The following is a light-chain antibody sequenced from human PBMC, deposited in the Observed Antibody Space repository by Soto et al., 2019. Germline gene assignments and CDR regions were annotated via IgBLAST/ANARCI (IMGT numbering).Light chain of an antibody. CDR1: QSVSSY. CDR3: QQYDDWPET. CDR2: DAT. V-gene: IGKV3-15*01. Sequence: EKVMTQSPATLSVSPGERATLSCRASQSVSSYLAWYQQNPGQAPRLLIYDATTRATGIPARFSGSGSGTEFTLTISSLQSEDLAVYDCQQYDDWPETCGQGTKVESK. J-gene: IGKJ1*01.